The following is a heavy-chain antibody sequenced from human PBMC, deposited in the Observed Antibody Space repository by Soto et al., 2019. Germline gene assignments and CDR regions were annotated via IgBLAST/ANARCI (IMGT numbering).Heavy chain of an antibody. Sequence: SETLSLTCTVSGGSISSGGYYWSWIRQHPGKGLEWIGYIYYSGSTYYNPSLKSRVTISVDTSKNQFSLKLSSVTAADTAVYYCARGVAVAARDAFDIWGQGTMVTVSS. D-gene: IGHD6-19*01. V-gene: IGHV4-31*03. CDR1: GGSISSGGYY. CDR3: ARGVAVAARDAFDI. CDR2: IYYSGST. J-gene: IGHJ3*02.